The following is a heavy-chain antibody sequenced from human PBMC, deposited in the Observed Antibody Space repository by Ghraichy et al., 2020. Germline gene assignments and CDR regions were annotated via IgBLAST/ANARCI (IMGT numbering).Heavy chain of an antibody. CDR2: LSGSGVIT. D-gene: IGHD3-10*01. V-gene: IGHV3-23*01. CDR1: GFTFSSYA. Sequence: GGSLRLSCAASGFTFSSYAMSWVRQAPGKGLEWVSALSGSGVITYYADSVKGRFTISRDNAKNTLFLQMSSLRAEETAIYYCAKHPAVGSYYYMDVWGKGTTVTVSS. CDR3: AKHPAVGSYYYMDV. J-gene: IGHJ6*03.